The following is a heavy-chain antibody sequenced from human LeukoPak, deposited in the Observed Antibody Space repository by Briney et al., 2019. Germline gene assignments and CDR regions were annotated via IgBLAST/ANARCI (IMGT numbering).Heavy chain of an antibody. Sequence: PGGSLRLSCAASGFTFSSSEMNWVRQGPGKGLEWISYISGTGGTIYYADSVKGRFSFSRDSAKRSLYLQMNSLRAEDTAVYYCAREASSGWDDYFDYWGPGTLVTVSS. CDR3: AREASSGWDDYFDY. J-gene: IGHJ4*02. CDR2: ISGTGGTI. D-gene: IGHD6-19*01. V-gene: IGHV3-48*03. CDR1: GFTFSSSE.